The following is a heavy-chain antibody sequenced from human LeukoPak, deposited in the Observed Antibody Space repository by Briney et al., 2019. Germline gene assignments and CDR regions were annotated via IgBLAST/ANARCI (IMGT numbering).Heavy chain of an antibody. CDR1: GLTFSYYW. V-gene: IGHV3-74*01. CDR3: ARGVNNWLDP. D-gene: IGHD3-10*01. Sequence: GGSLRLSCVASGLTFSYYWMYWVRQAPGKGLVWVSRINSDGSSTNYADSVKGRFTISRDNAKNTMYLQMSSLRAEDTAMYYCARGVNNWLDPWGQGTLVTVSS. J-gene: IGHJ5*02. CDR2: INSDGSST.